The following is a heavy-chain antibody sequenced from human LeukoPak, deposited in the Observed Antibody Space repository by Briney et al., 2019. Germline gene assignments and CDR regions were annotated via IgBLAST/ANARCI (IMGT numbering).Heavy chain of an antibody. Sequence: PGGSLRLSCAASGFTVSSNYMSWVRQAPGKGLEWVSVIYSGGSTYYADSVKGRFTISRDNSKNTLYLQMNSLGAEDTAVYYCATRNVLLWFGELPYGMDVWGKGTTVTVSS. CDR3: ATRNVLLWFGELPYGMDV. J-gene: IGHJ6*04. V-gene: IGHV3-53*01. D-gene: IGHD3-10*01. CDR2: IYSGGST. CDR1: GFTVSSNY.